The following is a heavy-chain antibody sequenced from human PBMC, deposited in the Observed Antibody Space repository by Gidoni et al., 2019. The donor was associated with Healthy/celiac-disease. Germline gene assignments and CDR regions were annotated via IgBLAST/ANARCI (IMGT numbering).Heavy chain of an antibody. CDR2: SSGSGGST. V-gene: IGHV3-23*01. D-gene: IGHD3-3*01. CDR1: GFTFSSYA. J-gene: IGHJ4*02. Sequence: AASGFTFSSYAMIWVRQAPGKGLEWVSASSGSGGSTYYADSVKGRFTISRDNSKNTLYLQMNSLRAEDTAVYYCAKHSDGYYDFWSGYSDYWGQGTLVTVSS. CDR3: AKHSDGYYDFWSGYSDY.